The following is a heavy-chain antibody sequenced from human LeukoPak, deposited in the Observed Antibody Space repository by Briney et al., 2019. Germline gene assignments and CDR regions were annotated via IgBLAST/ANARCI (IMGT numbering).Heavy chain of an antibody. CDR3: ARDESDFWSGYSSN. V-gene: IGHV1-2*02. CDR1: GYTFTGYY. CDR2: INPNSGGT. J-gene: IGHJ4*02. Sequence: ASVKVSCKASGYTFTGYYMHWVRQAPGQGLEWMGWINPNSGGTNYAQKFQGRVTMTRDTSISTAYMELSRLRSDDTAVYYCARDESDFWSGYSSNWAQGPLVTVSS. D-gene: IGHD3-3*01.